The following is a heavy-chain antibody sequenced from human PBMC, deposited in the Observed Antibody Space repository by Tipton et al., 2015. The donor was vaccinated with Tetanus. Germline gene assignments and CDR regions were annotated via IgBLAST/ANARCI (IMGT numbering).Heavy chain of an antibody. Sequence: SLRLSCAASEFTFSNYAMSWVRQAPGKGLEWVSGISGSGGTTYHADSVKGRFTVSRDNSKNTLFLEMNSLRVEDTAVYYCARGIGRGVFYPLDYWGQGPLLTVSS. D-gene: IGHD2-15*01. V-gene: IGHV3-23*01. CDR3: ARGIGRGVFYPLDY. J-gene: IGHJ4*02. CDR2: ISGSGGTT. CDR1: EFTFSNYA.